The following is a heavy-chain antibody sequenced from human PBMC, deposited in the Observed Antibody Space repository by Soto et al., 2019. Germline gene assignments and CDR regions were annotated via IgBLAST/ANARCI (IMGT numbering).Heavy chain of an antibody. V-gene: IGHV1-2*04. CDR2: INPNSGGT. CDR3: ARTYYDFWSGYGQYGMDV. CDR1: GYTFTGYY. J-gene: IGHJ6*02. Sequence: ASVKVSCKASGYTFTGYYMHWVRQAPGQGLEWMGWINPNSGGTNYAQKFQGWVTMTRDTSISTAYMELSRLRSDDTAVYYCARTYYDFWSGYGQYGMDVWGQGTPVTVSS. D-gene: IGHD3-3*01.